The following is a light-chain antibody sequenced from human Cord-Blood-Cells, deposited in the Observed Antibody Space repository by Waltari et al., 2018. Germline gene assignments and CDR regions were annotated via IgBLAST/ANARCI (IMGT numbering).Light chain of an antibody. Sequence: QSALTQPRSVSGSPGQSVTISCTGTSSDVGGYNYVPWYQQHPGKAPKLMIYDVSKRPSGVPDRFSGSTSGNTASRTISGLQAEDEADYYCCSYAGSYVFGGGTKLTVL. CDR1: SSDVGGYNY. J-gene: IGLJ2*01. V-gene: IGLV2-11*01. CDR3: CSYAGSYV. CDR2: DVS.